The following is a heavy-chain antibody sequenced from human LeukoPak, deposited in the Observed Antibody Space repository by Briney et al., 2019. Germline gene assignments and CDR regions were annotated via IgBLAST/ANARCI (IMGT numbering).Heavy chain of an antibody. CDR1: GYTFTSYD. D-gene: IGHD3-3*01. CDR3: ARGMTTYYDFWSGLNYYYYGMDV. Sequence: VASVTVSCKASGYTFTSYDINWVRRAAGQGLEWMGWMNPNSGNTGYAQKFQGRVTMTRNTSISTAYMELSSLRSEDTAVYYCARGMTTYYDFWSGLNYYYYGMDVWGQGTTVTVSS. CDR2: MNPNSGNT. V-gene: IGHV1-8*01. J-gene: IGHJ6*02.